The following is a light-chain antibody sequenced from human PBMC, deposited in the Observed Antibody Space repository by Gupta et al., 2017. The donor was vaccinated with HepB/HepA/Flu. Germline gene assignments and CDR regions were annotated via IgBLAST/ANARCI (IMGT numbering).Light chain of an antibody. CDR3: HHDSCGSRS. CDR2: KAS. V-gene: IGKV1-5*03. CDR1: QSISTW. J-gene: IGKJ1*01. Sequence: DIQMTQSPSTLSASVGDRVTITCRASQSISTWLAWSQKKPGKAPKLLIYKASNLQTGVPSRFSGSASGTEFTLTISILHPDDFATYYCHHDSCGSRSFGQGTKVEI.